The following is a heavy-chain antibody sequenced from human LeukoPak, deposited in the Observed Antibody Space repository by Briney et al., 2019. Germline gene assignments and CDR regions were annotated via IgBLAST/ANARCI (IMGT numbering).Heavy chain of an antibody. Sequence: PSETLSLTCTVSGGSISSSSYYWGWLRQPPGQELEWIGSIYYSGSTYYNPSLKSRVTISVDTSKNQFSLKLSSVTAADTAVYYCARRLKWELCFDYWGQGTLVTVSS. CDR3: ARRLKWELCFDY. J-gene: IGHJ4*02. D-gene: IGHD1-26*01. CDR1: GGSISSSSYY. V-gene: IGHV4-39*01. CDR2: IYYSGST.